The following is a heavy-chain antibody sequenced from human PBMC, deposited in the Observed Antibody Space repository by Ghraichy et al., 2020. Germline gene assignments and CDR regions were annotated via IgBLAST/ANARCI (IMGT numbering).Heavy chain of an antibody. CDR3: ARGGGRYCSSTSCYRPLVI. CDR1: GFTFSSYW. CDR2: INSDGSST. Sequence: GGSLRLSCAASGFTFSSYWMHWVRQAPGKGLVWVSRINSDGSSTSYADSVKGRFTISRDNAKNTLYLQMNSLRAEDTAVYYCARGGGRYCSSTSCYRPLVIWGQGTMVTVSS. V-gene: IGHV3-74*01. J-gene: IGHJ3*02. D-gene: IGHD2-2*02.